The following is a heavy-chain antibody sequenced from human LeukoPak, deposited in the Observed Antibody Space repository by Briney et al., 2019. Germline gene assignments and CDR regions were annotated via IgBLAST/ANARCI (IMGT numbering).Heavy chain of an antibody. CDR1: GGTFSSYA. CDR3: ASSYEWFGELLPTGNKATPDY. Sequence: GASVKVSCKASGGTFSSYAISWVRQAPGQGLEWMGGIIPIFGTVNYAQKFQGRVTITADESTSTAYMELSSLRSEDTAVYYCASSYEWFGELLPTGNKATPDYWGQGTLVTVSS. D-gene: IGHD3-10*01. CDR2: IIPIFGTV. J-gene: IGHJ4*02. V-gene: IGHV1-69*13.